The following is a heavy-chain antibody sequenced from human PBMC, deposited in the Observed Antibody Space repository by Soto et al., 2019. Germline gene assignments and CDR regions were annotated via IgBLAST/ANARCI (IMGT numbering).Heavy chain of an antibody. J-gene: IGHJ6*03. Sequence: PGGSLRLSCAASGFTFSSYDMHWVRQATGKGLEWVSAIGIAGDTYYPGSVKGRFTISRENAKNSLYLQMNSLRAGDTAVYYCARASYYGSGSPWLYYYYMDVWGKGTTVTVSS. CDR3: ARASYYGSGSPWLYYYYMDV. V-gene: IGHV3-13*01. CDR1: GFTFSSYD. CDR2: IGIAGDT. D-gene: IGHD3-10*01.